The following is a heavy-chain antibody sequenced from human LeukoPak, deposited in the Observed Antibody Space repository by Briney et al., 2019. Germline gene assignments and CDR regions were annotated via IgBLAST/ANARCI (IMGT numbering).Heavy chain of an antibody. CDR2: ISSSSSYI. Sequence: GGSLRLSCAASGFTFSSYSMNWVRQAPGKGLEWVSSISSSSSYIYYADSVKGRFTISRDNAKNSLYLQMNSLRAEDTAVYYCARDWVGIPGRVSYSDYWGQGTLVTVSS. CDR1: GFTFSSYS. CDR3: ARDWVGIPGRVSYSDY. D-gene: IGHD1-20*01. J-gene: IGHJ4*02. V-gene: IGHV3-21*01.